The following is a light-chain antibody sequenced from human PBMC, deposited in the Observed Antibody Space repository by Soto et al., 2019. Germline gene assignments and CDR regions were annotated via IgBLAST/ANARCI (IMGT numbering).Light chain of an antibody. CDR3: QNYNSAPFT. CDR2: GAS. V-gene: IGKV1-27*01. J-gene: IGKJ3*01. Sequence: DIQMTQSPSSLSASVGDRVTITCRASQGISNYLAWYQQKPGKVPKLLIYGASTLESGVPSRFSGSRSGTDSTLTISRLKPEDVATYYCQNYNSAPFTFGPGSKVDIK. CDR1: QGISNY.